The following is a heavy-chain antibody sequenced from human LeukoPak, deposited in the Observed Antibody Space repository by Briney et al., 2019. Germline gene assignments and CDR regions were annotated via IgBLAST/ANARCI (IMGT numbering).Heavy chain of an antibody. V-gene: IGHV3-7*01. CDR2: IKQDGSEN. CDR1: GFTFSSYW. CDR3: ARDILLLHYYYYMDV. J-gene: IGHJ6*03. Sequence: GGSLRLSCAASGFTFSSYWMSWVRQAPGKGLEWVANIKQDGSENYYVDSVKGRFTISRDNAKNSLYLQMNSLRADDTAVYYCARDILLLHYYYYMDVWGKGTTVTVSS. D-gene: IGHD2-21*01.